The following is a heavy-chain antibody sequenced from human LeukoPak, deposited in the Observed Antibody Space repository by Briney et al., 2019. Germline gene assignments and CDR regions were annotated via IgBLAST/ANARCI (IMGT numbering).Heavy chain of an antibody. CDR2: IKSKTDGGTT. CDR1: GFTFSNAW. Sequence: GGSLRLSCAASGFTFSNAWMSWVRQAPGKGLEWVGRIKSKTDGGTTDYAAPMKGRFTISRDDSKNTLYLQMNSLKTEDTAVYYCTTGSLRYCSSTSCYVGVDYWGQGTLVTVSS. CDR3: TTGSLRYCSSTSCYVGVDY. V-gene: IGHV3-15*01. D-gene: IGHD2-2*01. J-gene: IGHJ4*02.